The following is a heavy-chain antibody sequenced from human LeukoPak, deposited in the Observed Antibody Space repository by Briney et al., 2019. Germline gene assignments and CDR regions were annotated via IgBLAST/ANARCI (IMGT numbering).Heavy chain of an antibody. J-gene: IGHJ5*02. D-gene: IGHD6-13*01. CDR2: MNPNSGNT. CDR3: ARTGSSWYGWFDP. CDR1: GYTFTSYD. V-gene: IGHV1-8*01. Sequence: GASVKVSCKASGYTFTSYDIDWVRQATGQGLEWMGWMNPNSGNTGYAQKFQGRVTMTRNTSISTAYMELSSLRSEDTTVYYCARTGSSWYGWFDPWGQGTLVTVSS.